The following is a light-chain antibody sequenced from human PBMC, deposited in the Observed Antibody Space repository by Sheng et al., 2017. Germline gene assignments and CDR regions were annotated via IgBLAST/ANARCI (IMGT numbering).Light chain of an antibody. CDR1: SSDVGSYNR. V-gene: IGLV2-18*02. CDR3: TSYRSGSTYV. J-gene: IGLJ1*01. CDR2: AVS. Sequence: QSALTQPPSVSGSPGQSVTISCTGTSSDVGSYNRVFWYQQPPGTAPKLMIYAVSNRPSGVPDRFSGSKSGNTASLTISGLQAEDEADYYCTSYRSGSTYVFGTGTKVTV.